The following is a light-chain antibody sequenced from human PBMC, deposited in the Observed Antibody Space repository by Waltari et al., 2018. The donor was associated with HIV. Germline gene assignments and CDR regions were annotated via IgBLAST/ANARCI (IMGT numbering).Light chain of an antibody. CDR1: SSNIGKNY. CDR3: GTWDSSLSAGV. J-gene: IGLJ2*01. Sequence: QSVLTQPPSVSAAAGQKVTISCSGSSSNIGKNYVSWYQQLPGTATKLLIYDKNERPSGIPDRFEGSKSGTSATLDIAGLQTGDEADYYCGTWDSSLSAGVFGGGTKLTVL. CDR2: DKN. V-gene: IGLV1-51*01.